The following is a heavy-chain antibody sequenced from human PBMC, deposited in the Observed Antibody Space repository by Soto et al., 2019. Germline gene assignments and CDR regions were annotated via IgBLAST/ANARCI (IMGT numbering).Heavy chain of an antibody. CDR2: ISYDGSNK. J-gene: IGHJ6*02. Sequence: QVQLVESGGGVVQPGRSLRLSCAASGFTFSSYAMHWFRQAPGKGLEWVAVISYDGSNKYYADSVKGRFTISRDNSKTAIYLQMNSMRAEDTAVYYCASVGGGYFDCLPSRYYYGMDVWGQGTTVTVSS. D-gene: IGHD3-9*01. CDR1: GFTFSSYA. V-gene: IGHV3-30-3*01. CDR3: ASVGGGYFDCLPSRYYYGMDV.